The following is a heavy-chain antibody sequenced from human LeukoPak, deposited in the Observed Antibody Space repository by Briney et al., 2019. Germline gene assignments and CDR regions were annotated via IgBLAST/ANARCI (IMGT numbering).Heavy chain of an antibody. CDR1: GFTSSSYG. CDR2: IRYDGSNK. CDR3: AKDRGGLPSDY. D-gene: IGHD3-16*01. J-gene: IGHJ4*02. Sequence: GGSLRLSCAASGFTSSSYGMHWVRQAPGKGLEWVAFIRYDGSNKYYADSVKGRFTISRDNSKNTLYLQMNSLRAEDTAVYYCAKDRGGLPSDYWGQGTLVTVSS. V-gene: IGHV3-30*02.